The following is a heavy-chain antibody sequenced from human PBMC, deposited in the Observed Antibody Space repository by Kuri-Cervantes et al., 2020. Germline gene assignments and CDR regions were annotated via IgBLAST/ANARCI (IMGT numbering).Heavy chain of an antibody. J-gene: IGHJ6*03. CDR3: ARDRGGYNYYYMDV. CDR1: GFVFSRYG. D-gene: IGHD3-16*01. V-gene: IGHV3-33*05. CDR2: VQDDGNKE. Sequence: GESLKISCATSGFVFSRYGMQWVRQAPGKGLDWVALVQDDGNKEYYADSVKGRFTISRDQSKNTLYLQMNSLRAEDTAVYYCARDRGGYNYYYMDVWGKGTTVTVSS.